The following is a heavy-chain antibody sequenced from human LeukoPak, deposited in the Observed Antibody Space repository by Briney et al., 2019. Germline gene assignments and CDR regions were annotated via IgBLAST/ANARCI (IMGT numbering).Heavy chain of an antibody. CDR1: GGSITSSYYF. D-gene: IGHD3-22*01. V-gene: IGHV4-39*01. Sequence: NPSETLSLTCTVSGGSITSSYYFWGWIRQPPGKGLEWIGSFYYSGSTYYNPSLKSRVTISVDTSKNQFSLKLSSVTAADTAVYYCARRGYYYDRGNDYWGQGTLVTVSS. CDR2: FYYSGST. J-gene: IGHJ4*02. CDR3: ARRGYYYDRGNDY.